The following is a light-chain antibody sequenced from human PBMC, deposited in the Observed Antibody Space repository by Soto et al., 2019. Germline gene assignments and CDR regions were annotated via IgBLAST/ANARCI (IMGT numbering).Light chain of an antibody. CDR2: DSS. CDR1: QRLSSNL. CDR3: QQYDISPWT. J-gene: IGKJ1*01. V-gene: IGKV3-20*01. Sequence: VLPQSPGTLAFSPVGPPTLFCWASQRLSSNLLAWYQQKPGQPPRLLIYDSSTRATGFPDRFSGSGSGTDFTLTIIRLEPEDFAVYYCQQYDISPWTFGQGTKVDIK.